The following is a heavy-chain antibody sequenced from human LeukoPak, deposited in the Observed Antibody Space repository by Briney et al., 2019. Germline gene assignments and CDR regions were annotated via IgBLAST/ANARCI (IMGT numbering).Heavy chain of an antibody. D-gene: IGHD5-18*01. J-gene: IGHJ4*02. Sequence: GGSLRLSCAASGFTFSDYVMSWVRQAPGKGLEWVSGISGSGGSIYYADSVKGRFTISRDSSKNTLNLQMNSPRAEDTAVYYCAKHGDTAMWLDYWGQGTLVTVSS. CDR2: ISGSGGSI. V-gene: IGHV3-23*01. CDR1: GFTFSDYV. CDR3: AKHGDTAMWLDY.